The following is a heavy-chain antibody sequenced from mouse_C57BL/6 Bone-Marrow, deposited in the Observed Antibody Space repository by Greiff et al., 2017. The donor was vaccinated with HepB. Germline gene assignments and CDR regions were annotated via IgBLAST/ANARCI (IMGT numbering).Heavy chain of an antibody. CDR3: TTEVGREDY. Sequence: EVQGVESGAELVRPGASVKLSCTASGFNIKDDYMHWVKQRPEQGLEWIGWIDPENGDTEYASKFQGKATITADTSSNTAYLQLSSLTSEDTAVYYCTTEVGREDYWGQGTTLTVSS. J-gene: IGHJ2*01. D-gene: IGHD4-1*01. CDR1: GFNIKDDY. CDR2: IDPENGDT. V-gene: IGHV14-4*01.